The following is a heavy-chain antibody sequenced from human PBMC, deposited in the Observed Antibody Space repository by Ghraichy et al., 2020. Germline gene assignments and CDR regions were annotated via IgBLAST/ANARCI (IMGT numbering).Heavy chain of an antibody. Sequence: SETLSLTCTVSGGSISSGGYYWSWIRQHPGKGLEWIGYIYYSGSTYYNPSLKSRVTISVDTSKNQFSLKLSSVTAADTAVYYCARESYSYGDYGGNFKARQGIAFDIWGQGTMVTVSS. CDR2: IYYSGST. CDR1: GGSISSGGYY. J-gene: IGHJ3*02. V-gene: IGHV4-31*03. CDR3: ARESYSYGDYGGNFKARQGIAFDI. D-gene: IGHD4-23*01.